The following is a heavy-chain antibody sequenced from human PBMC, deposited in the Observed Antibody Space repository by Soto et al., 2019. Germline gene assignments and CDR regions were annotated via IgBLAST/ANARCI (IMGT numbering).Heavy chain of an antibody. CDR1: GGSLSSSSYY. J-gene: IGHJ4*02. CDR3: AMNSYGGYVG. D-gene: IGHD5-12*01. V-gene: IGHV4-39*01. Sequence: PSETLSLTCTVSGGSLSSSSYYWGWIRQPPGKGLEWIGSIYYSGSTYYNPSLKSRVTISVDTSKNQFSLKLSSVTAADTAVYYCAMNSYGGYVGWGQGTLVTVSS. CDR2: IYYSGST.